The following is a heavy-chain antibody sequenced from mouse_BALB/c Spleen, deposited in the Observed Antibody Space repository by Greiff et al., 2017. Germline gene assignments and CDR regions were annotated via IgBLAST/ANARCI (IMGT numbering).Heavy chain of an antibody. CDR1: GYKFTEYT. Sequence: VQRVGAGPGPGKPWGSVEITCQTSGYKFTEYTIDWVKPSHGKSLEWIGGINPNNGGTSYNPKFKGKATLTVDKSSSTAYMELRSLTSEDSAVYYCARRHVNYLYAMDDWGQGTSVTFSS. CDR2: INPNNGGT. D-gene: IGHD2-1*01. V-gene: IGHV1-18*01. CDR3: ARRHVNYLYAMDD. J-gene: IGHJ4*01.